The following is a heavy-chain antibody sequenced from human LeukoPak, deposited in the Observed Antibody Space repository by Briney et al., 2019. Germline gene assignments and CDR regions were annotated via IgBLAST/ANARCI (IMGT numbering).Heavy chain of an antibody. J-gene: IGHJ4*02. V-gene: IGHV3-23*01. CDR2: ISGSVDRK. D-gene: IGHD3-22*01. CDR1: GVTASNYG. Sequence: GSLRLSCALSGVTASNYGMSWGRPAPGEGREWGGGISGSVDRKHYADSVKGRFTISRDNPRNTLYLQMNSLRPEDTAVYFCAKRGVVIRVILVGFHKEAYYFDSWGQGALVTVSS. CDR3: AKRGVVIRVILVGFHKEAYYFDS.